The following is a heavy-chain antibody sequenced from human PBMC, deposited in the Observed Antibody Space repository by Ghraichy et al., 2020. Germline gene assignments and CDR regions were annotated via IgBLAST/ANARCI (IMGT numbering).Heavy chain of an antibody. CDR2: ISSSSNAI. J-gene: IGHJ6*02. CDR3: ARGVGAVAGHYYHGLDV. V-gene: IGHV3-48*04. Sequence: GALNISCAASGFTFSSYSMNWVRQAPGKGLEWLSFISSSSNAIYYADSVKGRFTISRDNAKNSLVLQMNSLTVEDTAMYYCARGVGAVAGHYYHGLDVWGQGTTVTVSS. D-gene: IGHD6-19*01. CDR1: GFTFSSYS.